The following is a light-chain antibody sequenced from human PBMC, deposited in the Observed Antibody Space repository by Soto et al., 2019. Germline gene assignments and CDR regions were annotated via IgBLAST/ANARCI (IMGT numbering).Light chain of an antibody. CDR2: KAS. Sequence: IQMTQSPSTLSASVGDRVTIACLASQTISSSWLAWYQQKPGKAPKVLIYKASTLESGVPSRFSGSGSGTEFTLTISSLQPDDAATYYCQQYNTYWTFGQGTKVDIK. CDR3: QQYNTYWT. V-gene: IGKV1-5*03. J-gene: IGKJ1*01. CDR1: QTISSSW.